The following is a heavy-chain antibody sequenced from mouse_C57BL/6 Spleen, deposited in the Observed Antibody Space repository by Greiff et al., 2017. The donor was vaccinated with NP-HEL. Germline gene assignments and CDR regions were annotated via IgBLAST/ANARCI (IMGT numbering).Heavy chain of an antibody. CDR1: GFTFSDAW. V-gene: IGHV6-6*01. D-gene: IGHD1-1*01. CDR2: IRHKANNHAT. Sequence: EVQLQQSGGGLVQPGGSMKLSCAASGFTFSDAWMDWVRQSPEKGLEWVAEIRHKANNHATYYAESVKGRFTISRDDSKSSVYLQMNSLRAEDTGMYYCAGYGSGYTWWYFGVWGTGTTVTVAS. J-gene: IGHJ1*03. CDR3: AGYGSGYTWWYFGV.